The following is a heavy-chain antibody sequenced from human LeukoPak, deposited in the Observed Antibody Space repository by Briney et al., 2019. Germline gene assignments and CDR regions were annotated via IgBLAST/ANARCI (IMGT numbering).Heavy chain of an antibody. CDR1: GHTFTSYG. CDR3: ARDSLLWPAGRVDP. V-gene: IGHV1-18*01. D-gene: IGHD3-10*01. J-gene: IGHJ5*02. Sequence: GASVKVSCKASGHTFTSYGISWVRQAPGQGLEWMGWISAYNGNTNYAQKLQGRVTMTTDTSTSTAYMELRSLRSDDTAVYYCARDSLLWPAGRVDPWGQGTLVTVSS. CDR2: ISAYNGNT.